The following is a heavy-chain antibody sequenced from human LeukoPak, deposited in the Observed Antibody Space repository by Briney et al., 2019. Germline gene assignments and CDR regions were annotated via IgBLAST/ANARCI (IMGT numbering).Heavy chain of an antibody. CDR1: GGSISSSSYY. Sequence: SETLSLTCTVSGGSISSSSYYWGWIRQPPGKGLEWIGSIYYSGSTNYNPSLKSRVTMSVDTSKNQFSLKLSSVTAADTAVYYCARDGGSYYRSWFDPWGQGTLVTVSS. J-gene: IGHJ5*02. V-gene: IGHV4-39*07. D-gene: IGHD1-26*01. CDR3: ARDGGSYYRSWFDP. CDR2: IYYSGST.